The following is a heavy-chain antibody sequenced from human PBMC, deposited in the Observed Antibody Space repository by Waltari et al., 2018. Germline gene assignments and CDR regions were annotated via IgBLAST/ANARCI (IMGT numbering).Heavy chain of an antibody. CDR1: GFTFSSYS. V-gene: IGHV3-21*01. Sequence: EVQLVESGGGLVKPGGSLRLSCAASGFTFSSYSMNWVRQAPGKGLEWVSSISSSSSYIYYADSVKGRFTISRDNAKNSLYLQMNSLRAEDTAVYYCARVTVTTEYIDYWGQGTLVTVSS. D-gene: IGHD4-17*01. CDR2: ISSSSSYI. J-gene: IGHJ4*02. CDR3: ARVTVTTEYIDY.